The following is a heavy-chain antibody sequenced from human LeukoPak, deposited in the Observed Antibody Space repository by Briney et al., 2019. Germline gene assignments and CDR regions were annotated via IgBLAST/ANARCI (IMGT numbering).Heavy chain of an antibody. D-gene: IGHD2-15*01. CDR3: ARVNTQGVPSP. CDR1: GGSISSSDYY. V-gene: IGHV4-39*01. CDR2: IYYSGTT. Sequence: PSETLSLACTVSGGSISSSDYYWGRIRQPPGKGLEWIASIYYSGTTHYNPSHQSRVTMSVDTSKNQFSLKLSSVTAADTAVYYCARVNTQGVPSPWGQGILVTVSS. J-gene: IGHJ5*02.